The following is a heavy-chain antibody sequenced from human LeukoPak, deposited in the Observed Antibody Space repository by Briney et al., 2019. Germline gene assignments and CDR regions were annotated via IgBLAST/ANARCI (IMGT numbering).Heavy chain of an antibody. D-gene: IGHD3-9*01. CDR3: ATEGPRDILTGYYDLEGAFDI. Sequence: ASVTVSCKVSGYTLTELSMHWVRQAPGKGLEWMGGFDPEDGETIYAQKFQGRVTMTEDTSTDTAYMELSSLRSEDTAVYYCATEGPRDILTGYYDLEGAFDIWGQGTMVTVSS. V-gene: IGHV1-24*01. CDR2: FDPEDGET. J-gene: IGHJ3*02. CDR1: GYTLTELS.